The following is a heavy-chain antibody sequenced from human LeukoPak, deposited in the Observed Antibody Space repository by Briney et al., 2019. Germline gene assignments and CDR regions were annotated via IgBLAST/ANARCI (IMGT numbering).Heavy chain of an antibody. J-gene: IGHJ5*02. Sequence: GGSLRLSCAASGFTFSSYAMHWVRQAPGKGLEYVSAISNNGGGTYYANSVKGRFTISRDNSKNTLYLQMGSLRAEDMAVYYCARARSSSGYYPWGQGTLVTVSS. CDR1: GFTFSSYA. CDR3: ARARSSSGYYP. CDR2: ISNNGGGT. V-gene: IGHV3-64*01. D-gene: IGHD3-22*01.